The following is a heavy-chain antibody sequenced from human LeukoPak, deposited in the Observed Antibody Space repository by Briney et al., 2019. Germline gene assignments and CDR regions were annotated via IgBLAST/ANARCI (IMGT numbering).Heavy chain of an antibody. J-gene: IGHJ4*02. V-gene: IGHV4-59*01. CDR2: IYYTGST. Sequence: SETLSLTCTVSGDSISGNYWTWIRQPPGKGLEWIGYIYYTGSTYYKPSLESRVTISVDMAKNQISLKLSSVTAADTAVHYCARYEEFSTGYSASSPRHYFDLWGQGTLVTVSS. D-gene: IGHD3/OR15-3a*01. CDR1: GDSISGNY. CDR3: ARYEEFSTGYSASSPRHYFDL.